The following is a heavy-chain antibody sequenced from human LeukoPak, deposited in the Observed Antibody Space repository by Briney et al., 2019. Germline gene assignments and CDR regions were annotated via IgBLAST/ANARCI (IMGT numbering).Heavy chain of an antibody. D-gene: IGHD3-3*01. CDR3: ARLAFWSGYCDY. CDR1: GGSISSYY. CDR2: IYYSGST. V-gene: IGHV4-59*08. J-gene: IGHJ4*02. Sequence: SETLSLTCTVSGGSISSYYWSWIRQPPGTGLKWIGYIYYSGSTNYNPSLKSRVTISVDTSKNQFSLKLSSVTAADTAVYYCARLAFWSGYCDYWGQGTLVTVSS.